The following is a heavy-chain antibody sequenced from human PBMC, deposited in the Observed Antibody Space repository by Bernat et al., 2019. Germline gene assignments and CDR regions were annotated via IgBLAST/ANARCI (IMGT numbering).Heavy chain of an antibody. V-gene: IGHV3-30-3*01. CDR1: GFTFSSYA. D-gene: IGHD3-3*01. CDR2: ISYDGSNK. J-gene: IGHJ1*01. Sequence: QVQLVESGGGVVQPGRSLRLSCAASGFTFSSYAMHWVRQAPGKGLEWVAVISYDGSNKYYADSVKGRFTISRDNSKKTLYLQMNSLGAEDTAVYYCASPDYDFWGGYYSVPLCQHWGQGTLVTVSS. CDR3: ASPDYDFWGGYYSVPLCQH.